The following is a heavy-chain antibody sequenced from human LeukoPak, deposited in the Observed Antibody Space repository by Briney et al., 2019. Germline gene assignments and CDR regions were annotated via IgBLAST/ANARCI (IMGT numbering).Heavy chain of an antibody. Sequence: PSETLSLTCTVSGGSISSYYWSWIRQPPGKGLEWIGYIYYSGSTNYNPSLKSRVTISVDTSKNQFSLKLSSVTAADTAVYYCARTPSHYYYDSSGYAFDIWGQGTMVTVSS. J-gene: IGHJ3*02. CDR1: GGSISSYY. CDR3: ARTPSHYYYDSSGYAFDI. D-gene: IGHD3-22*01. CDR2: IYYSGST. V-gene: IGHV4-59*08.